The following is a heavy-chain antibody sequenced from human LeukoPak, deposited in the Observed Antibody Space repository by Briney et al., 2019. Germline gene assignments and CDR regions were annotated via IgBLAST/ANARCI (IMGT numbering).Heavy chain of an antibody. V-gene: IGHV3-7*01. CDR1: GFALSSHW. Sequence: GGSLRLSCAASGFALSSHWMTWVCQVPGRGPEWVANVNRDGSETYYLDSVKGRFTISRDNSKNTLYLQMNSLRAEDTAVYYCARDRIERYCSSTSCYALGSYYYGMDVWGQGTTVTVSS. CDR2: VNRDGSET. J-gene: IGHJ6*02. CDR3: ARDRIERYCSSTSCYALGSYYYGMDV. D-gene: IGHD2-2*01.